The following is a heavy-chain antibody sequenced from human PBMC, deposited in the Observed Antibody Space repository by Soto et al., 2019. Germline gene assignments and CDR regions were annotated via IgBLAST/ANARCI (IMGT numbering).Heavy chain of an antibody. CDR1: GFTFSSYG. V-gene: IGHV3-33*08. J-gene: IGHJ4*02. D-gene: IGHD3-9*01. Sequence: GGSLRLSCAASGFTFSSYGMHWVRQAPGKGLEWVAVIWYDGSNKYYADSVKGRFTISRDNSKNTLYLQMNSLRAEDTAVYYCAREVRYGDAGDYWGQGTLVTVSS. CDR2: IWYDGSNK. CDR3: AREVRYGDAGDY.